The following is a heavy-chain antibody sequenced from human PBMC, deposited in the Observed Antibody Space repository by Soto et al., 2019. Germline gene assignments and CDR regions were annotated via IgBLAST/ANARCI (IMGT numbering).Heavy chain of an antibody. J-gene: IGHJ6*01. V-gene: IGHV4-34*01. Sequence: SEASSLTCAAYGGFFSGYYWSWIRQPPGKGLEWIGEINHSGSTNYNPSLKSRVTISVDTSKNQFSLKLSSVTAADTAVYYCARGYLTTVTTYYYYGIDV. CDR2: INHSGST. CDR3: ARGYLTTVTTYYYYGIDV. D-gene: IGHD4-4*01. CDR1: GGFFSGYY.